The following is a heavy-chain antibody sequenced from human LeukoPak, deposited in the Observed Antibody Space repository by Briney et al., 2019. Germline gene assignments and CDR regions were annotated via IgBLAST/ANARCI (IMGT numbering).Heavy chain of an antibody. V-gene: IGHV3-74*01. CDR2: INSDGIT. D-gene: IGHD3-16*01. CDR3: ARDVNYASDY. CDR1: GFTFRRHW. Sequence: GGSLRLSCAASGFTFRRHWMHWVRQAPGKGLVWVSRINSDGITSYADSVKGRFTISGDNAKNTVYLQMNSLRGEDTAVYYCARDVNYASDYWGQGTLVTVSS. J-gene: IGHJ4*02.